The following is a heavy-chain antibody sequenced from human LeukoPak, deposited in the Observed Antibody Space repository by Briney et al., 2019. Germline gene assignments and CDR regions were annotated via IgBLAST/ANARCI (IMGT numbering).Heavy chain of an antibody. CDR3: AKDRLYYYDSSGYYQPYYYYYMDV. D-gene: IGHD3-22*01. J-gene: IGHJ6*03. Sequence: GGSLRLSCAASEFTFNSYAMHWVRQAPGKGLEWVAFIRYDGSYKYYADSVKGRFTISRDNSQNTLYLQLNSLRADDTGVYYCAKDRLYYYDSSGYYQPYYYYYMDVWGKGTTVTISS. CDR2: IRYDGSYK. CDR1: EFTFNSYA. V-gene: IGHV3-30*02.